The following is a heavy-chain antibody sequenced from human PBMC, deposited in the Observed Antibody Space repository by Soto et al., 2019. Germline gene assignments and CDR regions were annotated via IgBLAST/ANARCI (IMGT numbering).Heavy chain of an antibody. CDR2: ISGNAYST. V-gene: IGHV3-23*01. D-gene: IGHD2-15*01. CDR1: GFTFISYA. J-gene: IGHJ5*02. Sequence: EVQLLESGGGLVQPGGSLRLSCAASGFTFISYAMSWVRQAPGKGLEWVSTISGNAYSTYYADSVKGRFTISRDNSKNTLYLQINSLRAEDTAVYYCSKSGGDNWFDPWGQGTLVTVFS. CDR3: SKSGGDNWFDP.